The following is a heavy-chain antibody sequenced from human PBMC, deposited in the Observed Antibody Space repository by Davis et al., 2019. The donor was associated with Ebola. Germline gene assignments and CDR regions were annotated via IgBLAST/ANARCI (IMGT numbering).Heavy chain of an antibody. CDR2: IYAIGNA. J-gene: IGHJ3*02. CDR1: GGSISSGDFF. CDR3: ARDSSSVRDAFDI. V-gene: IGHV4-30-4*01. Sequence: SETLSLTCTVSGGSISSGDFFWGWVRQPPGKGLEWIGYIYAIGNAYYTPSLRSRLSISLDASKNQFSLKVSSVTAADTAVYYCARDSSSVRDAFDIWGQGTMVTVSS. D-gene: IGHD6-6*01.